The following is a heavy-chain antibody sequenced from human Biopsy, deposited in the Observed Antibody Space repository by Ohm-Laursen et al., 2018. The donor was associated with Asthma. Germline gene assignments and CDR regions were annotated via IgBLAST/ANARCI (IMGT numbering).Heavy chain of an antibody. D-gene: IGHD3-10*01. CDR1: GFTFSSYS. Sequence: SLRLSCSASGFTFSSYSMNWVRQAPGKGLEWVSYISSSGSTIYYADSVKGRFTISRDNAKNSLYLQVNSLRAEDTAVYYCARDREVYGSGIGALYYYYYYGMDVWGQGTTVTVSS. CDR2: ISSSGSTI. V-gene: IGHV3-48*04. CDR3: ARDREVYGSGIGALYYYYYYGMDV. J-gene: IGHJ6*02.